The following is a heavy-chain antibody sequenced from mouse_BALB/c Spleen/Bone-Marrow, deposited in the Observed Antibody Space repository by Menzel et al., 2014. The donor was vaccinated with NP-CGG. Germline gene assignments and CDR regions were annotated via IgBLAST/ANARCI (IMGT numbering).Heavy chain of an antibody. D-gene: IGHD2-14*01. Sequence: EVKLMESGGGLVQPGGSLKLSCTASGFTFSSYSMSWVRQTPEKRLEWVAYISNGGGSTYYPDAVKGRFTISRDNAKNSLYLQMSSLKSEDTAMYYCTRHGEVRRFYYALDHWGQGTSVTVSS. CDR2: ISNGGGST. CDR3: TRHGEVRRFYYALDH. J-gene: IGHJ4*01. CDR1: GFTFSSYS. V-gene: IGHV5-12-2*01.